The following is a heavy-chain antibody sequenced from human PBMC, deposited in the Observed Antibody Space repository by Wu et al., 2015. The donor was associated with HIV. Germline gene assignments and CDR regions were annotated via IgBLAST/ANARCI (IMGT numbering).Heavy chain of an antibody. CDR1: GYTFTSYG. V-gene: IGHV1-18*01. J-gene: IGHJ3*02. Sequence: QVHLVQFGGEVRKPGASVKVSCKASGYTFTSYGISWVRQAPGQGLEWMGWISAYNGNTNYAQKLQGRVTMTTDTSTSTAYMELRSLRSDDTAVYYCAREIGVVITGSDAFDIWGQGTMVTVSS. CDR2: ISAYNGNT. D-gene: IGHD3-3*01. CDR3: AREIGVVITGSDAFDI.